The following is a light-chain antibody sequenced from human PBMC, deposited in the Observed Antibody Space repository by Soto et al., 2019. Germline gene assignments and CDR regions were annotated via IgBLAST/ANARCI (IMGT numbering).Light chain of an antibody. J-gene: IGKJ4*01. V-gene: IGKV1-12*01. CDR2: EAS. CDR3: QQANSFPLT. Sequence: DTQMTQSPSSVSASVGDRVTITCRASQGVNAWLAWYQKKPGKAPELLIYEASTLHSGVPSRFSGSGSGTDFTLTISSLQPEDFATYYCQQANSFPLTFGGGIKVEVQ. CDR1: QGVNAW.